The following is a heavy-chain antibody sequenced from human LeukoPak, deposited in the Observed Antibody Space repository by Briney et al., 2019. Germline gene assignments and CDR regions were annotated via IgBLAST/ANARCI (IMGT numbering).Heavy chain of an antibody. CDR2: IYTSGST. Sequence: PSETLSLTCTVSGGSISSGTYYWSWIRQPAGKGLEWIGRIYTSGSTNYNPSLKSRITISVDTSKNQFSLKLSSVTAADTAVYYCARNSCPSGSCYDNRGYFGYWGQGTLVTVSS. D-gene: IGHD2-15*01. V-gene: IGHV4-61*02. J-gene: IGHJ4*02. CDR3: ARNSCPSGSCYDNRGYFGY. CDR1: GGSISSGTYY.